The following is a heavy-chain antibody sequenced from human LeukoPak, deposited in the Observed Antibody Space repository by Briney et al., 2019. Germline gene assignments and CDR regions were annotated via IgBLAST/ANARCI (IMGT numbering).Heavy chain of an antibody. V-gene: IGHV3-48*03. CDR3: ARRSVVAPSGFDY. CDR1: GFTFSSYE. Sequence: SGGCLRLSCAASGFTFSSYEMNWVRQAPGKGLEWVSYISSSGSIIYYADSMKGRFTISRDNAKNSLYLQMNSLKAEDTAIYYCARRSVVAPSGFDYWGQGTLVTVSS. D-gene: IGHD2-2*01. CDR2: ISSSGSII. J-gene: IGHJ4*02.